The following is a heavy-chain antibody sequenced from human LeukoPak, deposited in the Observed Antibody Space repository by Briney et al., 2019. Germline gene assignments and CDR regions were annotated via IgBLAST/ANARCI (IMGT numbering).Heavy chain of an antibody. CDR3: ARGHSSSWYYFDY. J-gene: IGHJ4*02. D-gene: IGHD6-13*01. CDR1: GYSFTSYW. CDR2: IYPGDSDT. V-gene: IGHV5-51*01. Sequence: GESLKISCKGSGYSFTSYWIGWVRQMPGKGLEWMGIIYPGDSDTRYSPSFQGQVTISADKSISTAYLQWSSLKASDTTMYYCARGHSSSWYYFDYWGQGTLVTVSS.